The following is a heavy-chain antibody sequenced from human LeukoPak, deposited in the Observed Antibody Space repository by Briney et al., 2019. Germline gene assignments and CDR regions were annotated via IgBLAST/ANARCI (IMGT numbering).Heavy chain of an antibody. CDR1: GFTFSNAW. Sequence: GGSLRLSCAASGFTFSNAWMSWVRQAPGKGLEWVGRIKSKTDGGTTDYAAPVKGRFTISRDDSKNTLYLQMNSLRAEDTALYYCAKAPRRVTAIPYFDYWGQGTLVTVSS. D-gene: IGHD2-21*02. V-gene: IGHV3-15*05. J-gene: IGHJ4*02. CDR2: IKSKTDGGTT. CDR3: AKAPRRVTAIPYFDY.